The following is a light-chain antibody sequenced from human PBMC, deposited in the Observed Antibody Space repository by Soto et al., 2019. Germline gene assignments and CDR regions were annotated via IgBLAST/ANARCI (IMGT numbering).Light chain of an antibody. V-gene: IGLV1-36*01. CDR1: SSNIGKNA. Sequence: QSVLTQPPSVSEAPRQRVTISCSGNSSNIGKNAVNWYQHLPGKAPKLLIYYDDLLPSGVSDRFSGSKSGTSASLAISGLQSDDEGEYYCAAWDDSLNVVLFGGGTKLTVL. CDR3: AAWDDSLNVVL. CDR2: YDD. J-gene: IGLJ3*02.